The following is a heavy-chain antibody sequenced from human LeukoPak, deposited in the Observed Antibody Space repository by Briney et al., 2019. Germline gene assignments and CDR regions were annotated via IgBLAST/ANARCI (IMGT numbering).Heavy chain of an antibody. CDR3: AKETDNFDSNIDY. CDR2: ISGSGGGGST. CDR1: GFSFSTYA. D-gene: IGHD3-22*01. J-gene: IGHJ4*02. Sequence: GGSLRLSCAASGFSFSTYAMSWVRQASGKGLEWVSVISGSGGGGSTYTADSASGRFTISRDNSKSTLYLQMNSLRVADTAVYYCAKETDNFDSNIDYWGRGTLVSVSS. V-gene: IGHV3-23*01.